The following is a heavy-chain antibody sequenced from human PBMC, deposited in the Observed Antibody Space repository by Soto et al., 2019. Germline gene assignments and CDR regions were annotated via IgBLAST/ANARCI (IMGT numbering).Heavy chain of an antibody. CDR1: GFTFSSYA. V-gene: IGHV3-30-3*01. CDR2: ISYDGSNK. CDR3: ARALSSSARDYYYYGMDV. Sequence: GGSLRLSCAASGFTFSSYAMHWVRQAPGKGLEWVAVISYDGSNKYYADSVKGRFTISRDNSKNTLYLQMNSLRAEDTAVYYCARALSSSARDYYYYGMDVWGQGTTVTVSS. D-gene: IGHD6-6*01. J-gene: IGHJ6*02.